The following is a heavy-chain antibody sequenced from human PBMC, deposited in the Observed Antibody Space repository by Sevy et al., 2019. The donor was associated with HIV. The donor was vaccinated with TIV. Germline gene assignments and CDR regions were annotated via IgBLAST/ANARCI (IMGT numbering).Heavy chain of an antibody. CDR3: ATVRGSGRYDFDY. CDR1: GFSFNSYA. J-gene: IGHJ4*02. Sequence: GGSLRLSCTPSGFSFNSYALTWVRQAPGRGLEWVSSITGTGGDAYYADSVRGRFTISRDNFKNILYLQMDSLRVEDKAVYYCATVRGSGRYDFDYWDQGILVTVSS. D-gene: IGHD3-10*01. CDR2: ITGTGGDA. V-gene: IGHV3-23*01.